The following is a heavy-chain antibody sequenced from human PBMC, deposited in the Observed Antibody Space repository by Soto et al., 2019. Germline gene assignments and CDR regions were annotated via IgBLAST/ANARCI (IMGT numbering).Heavy chain of an antibody. V-gene: IGHV1-69*01. CDR3: ARGRRYTKSSSYYGVDV. CDR2: SLPIFGTA. Sequence: QVQLVQSGAEVKKPGSSVKVSCKASGGTFSTYSMSWVRQAPGQGLEWMGGSLPIFGTAHYAQNFQGRVTITADESTSTAYMELSSLRSDDTAVYYCARGRRYTKSSSYYGVDVWGQGTTVTVS. J-gene: IGHJ6*02. D-gene: IGHD1-20*01. CDR1: GGTFSTYS.